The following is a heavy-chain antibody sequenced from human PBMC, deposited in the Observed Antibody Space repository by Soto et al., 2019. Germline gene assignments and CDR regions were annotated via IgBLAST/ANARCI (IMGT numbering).Heavy chain of an antibody. Sequence: SVKVSCKASGGTFSSYSISWVRQAPGQGLEWMGGIIPIFGTANYARKFQGRVTITADKSTSTAYMELSSLRSEDTAVYYCARVPGGSLDWGWFDPWGQGTLVNVSS. J-gene: IGHJ5*02. CDR3: ARVPGGSLDWGWFDP. V-gene: IGHV1-69*06. D-gene: IGHD3-16*01. CDR2: IIPIFGTA. CDR1: GGTFSSYS.